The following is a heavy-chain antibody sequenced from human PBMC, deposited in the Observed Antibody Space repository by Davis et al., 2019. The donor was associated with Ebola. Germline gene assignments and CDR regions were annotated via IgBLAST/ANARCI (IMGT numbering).Heavy chain of an antibody. CDR3: ARDADIVVVPAAPSLGYGMDV. V-gene: IGHV3-23*01. Sequence: GGSLRLSCAASGFTFSSYAMSWVRQAPGKGLEWVSAISGSGGSTYYADSVKGRFTISRDNAKNSLYLQMNSLRAEDTAVYYCARDADIVVVPAAPSLGYGMDVWGQGTTVTVSS. J-gene: IGHJ6*02. CDR2: ISGSGGST. D-gene: IGHD2-2*01. CDR1: GFTFSSYA.